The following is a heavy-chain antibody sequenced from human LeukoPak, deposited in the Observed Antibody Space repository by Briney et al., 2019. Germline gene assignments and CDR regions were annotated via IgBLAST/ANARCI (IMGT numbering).Heavy chain of an antibody. CDR1: GGSISSGGYY. Sequence: SETLSLTCTVSGGSISSGGYYWSWIRQHPGKGLEWIGYIYYSGSTYYNPCLKSRVTISVDTSKNQFSLKLSSVTAADTAVYYCARDRVVVVPAASAQYYYGMDVWGQGTTVTVSS. V-gene: IGHV4-31*03. CDR2: IYYSGST. J-gene: IGHJ6*02. D-gene: IGHD2-2*01. CDR3: ARDRVVVVPAASAQYYYGMDV.